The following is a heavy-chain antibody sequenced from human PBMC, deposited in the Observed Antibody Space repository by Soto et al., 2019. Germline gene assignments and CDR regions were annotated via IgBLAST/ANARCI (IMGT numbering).Heavy chain of an antibody. J-gene: IGHJ3*02. Sequence: QVQLVQSGAEVKRPGASVKVSCKASGYTFTSYDFNWVRQAPGQGLEWMGWVNPNSGNTDYAQKFQARVTMTSNTSIRTAYMELRSLRSEDTAVYYCARASYLDPAFDIWGQGTMVTVSS. CDR3: ARASYLDPAFDI. CDR2: VNPNSGNT. V-gene: IGHV1-8*01. CDR1: GYTFTSYD. D-gene: IGHD2-2*03.